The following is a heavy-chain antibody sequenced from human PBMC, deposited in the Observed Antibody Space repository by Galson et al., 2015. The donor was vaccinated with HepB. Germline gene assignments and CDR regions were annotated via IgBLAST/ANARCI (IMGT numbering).Heavy chain of an antibody. CDR3: ARDSGVQLWSGYYYGMDV. J-gene: IGHJ6*02. Sequence: SLRLSCAASGLTFSSYAMHWVRQAPGKGLEWVAVISYDGSNKYYADSVKGRFTISRDNSKNTLYLQMNSLRAEDTAVYYCARDSGVQLWSGYYYGMDVWGQGTTVTVSS. CDR1: GLTFSSYA. CDR2: ISYDGSNK. V-gene: IGHV3-30*04. D-gene: IGHD5-18*01.